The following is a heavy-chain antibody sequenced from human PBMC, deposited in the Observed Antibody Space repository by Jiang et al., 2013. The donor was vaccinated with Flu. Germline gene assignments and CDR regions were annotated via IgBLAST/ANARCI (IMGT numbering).Heavy chain of an antibody. D-gene: IGHD2/OR15-2a*01. V-gene: IGHV3-11*01. CDR3: ARDKGVGTTHYGMDV. Sequence: VQLLESGGGLVKPGGSQRLSCAASGFTFSDYYMSWIRQAPGKGLEWVSYISNSGSSKYYADSVRGRFTISRDNAKNSLYLQMNSLRAEDTAVYFCARDKGVGTTHYGMDVWGQGTTVTVSS. CDR1: GFTFSDYY. J-gene: IGHJ6*02. CDR2: ISNSGSSK.